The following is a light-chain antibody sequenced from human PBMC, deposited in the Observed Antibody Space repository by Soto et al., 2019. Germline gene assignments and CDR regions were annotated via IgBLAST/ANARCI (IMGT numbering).Light chain of an antibody. CDR1: SSDIGGYNY. CDR3: YSYTSSSTVL. Sequence: QSALTQPASVSGSPGQSITISCTGISSDIGGYNYVSWYQQLPGKAPKLMIYDVSNRRSGVSNRFSGSKSGNTASLTISGLQAEDVADYYCYSYTSSSTVLFGGGTKLTVL. V-gene: IGLV2-14*03. J-gene: IGLJ2*01. CDR2: DVS.